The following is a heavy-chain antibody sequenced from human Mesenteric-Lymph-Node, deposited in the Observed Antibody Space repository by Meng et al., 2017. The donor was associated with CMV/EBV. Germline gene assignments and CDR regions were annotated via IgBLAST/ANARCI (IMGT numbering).Heavy chain of an antibody. D-gene: IGHD3-9*01. V-gene: IGHV4-34*01. J-gene: IGHJ4*02. Sequence: QVQLTQVGAGLLKPSETLSVTCAVYGGSFSGYYWNWIRQSPEKGLEWIGEINHSGSTTYNPSFTSRIILSVDTSTNQISLNMSSVTAADTAVYYCARGSSYDILTGYFDYWGQGALVTVSS. CDR3: ARGSSYDILTGYFDY. CDR1: GGSFSGYY. CDR2: INHSGST.